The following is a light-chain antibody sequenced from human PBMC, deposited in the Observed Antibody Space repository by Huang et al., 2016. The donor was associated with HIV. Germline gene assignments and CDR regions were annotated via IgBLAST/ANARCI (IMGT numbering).Light chain of an antibody. V-gene: IGKV4-1*01. Sequence: DIVMTQSPDSLAVSLGDRSTIKCKSSQSVLYNSGSKNHLAWYQQKPGQPPKLLMYWASTRESGVPDRFSGSGSGTDFTLTISSLQAEDVAVYYCQQYYSIPYTFGQGTTLEIK. J-gene: IGKJ2*01. CDR2: WAS. CDR3: QQYYSIPYT. CDR1: QSVLYNSGSKNH.